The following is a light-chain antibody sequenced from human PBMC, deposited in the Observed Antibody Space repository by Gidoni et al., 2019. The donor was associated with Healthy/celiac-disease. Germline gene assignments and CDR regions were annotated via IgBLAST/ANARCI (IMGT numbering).Light chain of an antibody. J-gene: IGKJ1*01. CDR3: QQYYSTPRT. CDR1: QSVLYSSNNKNY. CDR2: WAS. V-gene: IGKV4-1*01. Sequence: DMVMTQSPDSLAGSLGERATIKCKSSQSVLYSSNNKNYLAWYQQKPGQPPKLLIYWASTRESGVPDRFSGSGSGTDFTLTISSLQAEDVAVYYCQQYYSTPRTFGQGTKVEIK.